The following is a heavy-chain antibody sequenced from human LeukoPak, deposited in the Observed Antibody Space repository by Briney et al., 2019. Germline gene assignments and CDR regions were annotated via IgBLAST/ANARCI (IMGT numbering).Heavy chain of an antibody. CDR2: INPSGGST. V-gene: IGHV1-46*01. CDR1: GYTFTSYY. CDR3: ARDRGSSGYSQGLDY. Sequence: ASVKVSCKASGYTFTSYYMHWVRQAPGQGLEWMGIINPSGGSTSYAQKFQGRVTMTRDMSTSTVYMELSSLRSEDTAVYYCARDRGSSGYSQGLDYWGQGTLVTVSS. D-gene: IGHD3-22*01. J-gene: IGHJ4*02.